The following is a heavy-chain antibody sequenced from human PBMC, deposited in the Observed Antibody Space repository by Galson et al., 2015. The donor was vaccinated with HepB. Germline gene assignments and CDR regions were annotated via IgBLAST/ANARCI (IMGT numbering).Heavy chain of an antibody. V-gene: IGHV1-18*01. CDR1: GYTFTNYG. CDR2: ISTDTDNT. Sequence: SVKVSCKASGYTFTNYGISWVRQAPGQGLEWMGWISTDTDNTNYPQKLQGRVTMTTDTSTSTAYMELRSLRSDDTAVYFCARDSYYGVVIAHDAFDIWGQGTMVTVSS. D-gene: IGHD3-3*01. J-gene: IGHJ3*02. CDR3: ARDSYYGVVIAHDAFDI.